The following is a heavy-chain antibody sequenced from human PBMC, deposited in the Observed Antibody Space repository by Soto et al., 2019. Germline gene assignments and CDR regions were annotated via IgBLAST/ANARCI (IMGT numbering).Heavy chain of an antibody. CDR1: VGSVTTGSDD. J-gene: IGHJ6*02. Sequence: SQTLSLTCTVSVGSVTTGSDDWSWIRQPPGKGLEWTRKIFFTGSAHYNHSLRNRITTSVDTSKDQFSLALTSVTAADTAVDYCARDGHGMDVWGQGTTVTVPS. V-gene: IGHV4-61*01. CDR2: IFFTGSA. CDR3: ARDGHGMDV.